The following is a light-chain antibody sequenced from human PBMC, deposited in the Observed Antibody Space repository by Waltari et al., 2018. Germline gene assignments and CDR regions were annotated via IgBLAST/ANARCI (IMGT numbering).Light chain of an antibody. CDR1: QSVSSY. CDR3: QQRSNWPPRLT. Sequence: EIVLTQSPATLSLSPGERATLSCRASQSVSSYFACYQQKPGQAPRLLIYDASNRATGIPARFSGNGSGTDFTLTISSLEPEDFAVYYCQQRSNWPPRLTFGGGTKVEIK. V-gene: IGKV3-11*01. J-gene: IGKJ4*01. CDR2: DAS.